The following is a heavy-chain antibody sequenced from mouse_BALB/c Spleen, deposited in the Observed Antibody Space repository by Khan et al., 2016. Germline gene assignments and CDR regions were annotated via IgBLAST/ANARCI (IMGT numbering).Heavy chain of an antibody. Sequence: QVQLQQSGAELARPGASVKLSCKASGYTFTSYWMQWVKQRPGQGLEWIGAIYPGDGDTRYTQKFKGKATLTADKSSSTAYMQLSSLASEDSAVYYCARGRPPPYWGQGTLVTVSA. CDR1: GYTFTSYW. CDR2: IYPGDGDT. V-gene: IGHV1-87*01. J-gene: IGHJ3*01. CDR3: ARGRPPPY.